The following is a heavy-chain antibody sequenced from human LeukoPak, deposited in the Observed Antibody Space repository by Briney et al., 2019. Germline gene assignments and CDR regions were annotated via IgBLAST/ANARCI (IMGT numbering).Heavy chain of an antibody. D-gene: IGHD3-10*01. CDR3: AKDFSARDVTGSGSYYYIPFSYYGMDV. V-gene: IGHV3-23*01. CDR1: GFTFSSYS. J-gene: IGHJ6*02. Sequence: PGGSLRLSCVASGFTFSSYSMNWVRQVPGKGLEWVSAISGSGGSTYYADSVKGRFTISRDNSKNTLYLQMNSLRAEDTAVYYCAKDFSARDVTGSGSYYYIPFSYYGMDVWGQGTTVTVSS. CDR2: ISGSGGST.